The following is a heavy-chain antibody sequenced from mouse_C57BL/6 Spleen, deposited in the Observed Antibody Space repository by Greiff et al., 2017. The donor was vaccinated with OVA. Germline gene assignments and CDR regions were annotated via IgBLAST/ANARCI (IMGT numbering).Heavy chain of an antibody. Sequence: QVQLQQSGAELVKPGASVKISCKASGYAFSSYWMNWVKQRPGKGLEWIGQIYPGDGDTNYHGKFKGKATLTADKSSSTAYMQLSSLTSEDSAVYFCASADLKGHYYGSSYRDYAMDYWGQGTSVTVSS. CDR2: IYPGDGDT. CDR1: GYAFSSYW. V-gene: IGHV1-80*01. CDR3: ASADLKGHYYGSSYRDYAMDY. J-gene: IGHJ4*01. D-gene: IGHD1-1*01.